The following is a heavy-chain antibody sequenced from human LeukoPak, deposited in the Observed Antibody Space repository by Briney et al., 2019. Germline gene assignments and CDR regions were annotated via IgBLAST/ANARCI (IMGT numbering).Heavy chain of an antibody. D-gene: IGHD2-8*01. CDR1: GFTFTSYW. CDR3: ARAAANGASFYGL. CDR2: INGDVTHT. Sequence: GGSLRLSCAASGFTFTSYWMHWVRQAPGKGLMWVSRINGDVTHTDYAESAKGRFTTSRDNAKSTVYLRMNSLRAEDTAVYYCARAAANGASFYGLWGQGTLVTVSS. V-gene: IGHV3-74*01. J-gene: IGHJ4*02.